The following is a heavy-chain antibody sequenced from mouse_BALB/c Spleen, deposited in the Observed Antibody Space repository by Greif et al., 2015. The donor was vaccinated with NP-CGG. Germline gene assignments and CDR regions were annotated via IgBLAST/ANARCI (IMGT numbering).Heavy chain of an antibody. J-gene: IGHJ2*01. CDR2: INPSTGYT. CDR1: GYTFTSYW. Sequence: VQLQESGAELAKPGASVKMSCKASGYTFTSYWMHWVKQGPGQGLEWIGYINPSTGYTEYNQKFKDKATLTADKSSSTAYMQLSSLTSEDSAVYYCARRVSYFDYWGQGTTLTVSS. D-gene: IGHD6-2*01. CDR3: ARRVSYFDY. V-gene: IGHV1-7*01.